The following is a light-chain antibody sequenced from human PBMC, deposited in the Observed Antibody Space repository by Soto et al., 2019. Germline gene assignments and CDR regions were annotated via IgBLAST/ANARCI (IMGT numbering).Light chain of an antibody. V-gene: IGLV2-14*03. J-gene: IGLJ1*01. CDR2: DVT. Sequence: SALTQPASVSGSPGQSITISCTGTSSDVGAYNYVSWYQQYPGKAPKYIIYDVTNRPSGVSYRFSGSKSGNTASLTISGLQAEDEADYYCSSYTTCSTLYFFGTGTTVTVL. CDR1: SSDVGAYNY. CDR3: SSYTTCSTLYF.